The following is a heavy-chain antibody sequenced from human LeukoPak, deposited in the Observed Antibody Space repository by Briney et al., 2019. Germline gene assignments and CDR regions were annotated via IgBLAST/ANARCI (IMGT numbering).Heavy chain of an antibody. CDR1: GYTFTSYY. V-gene: IGHV1-46*01. J-gene: IGHJ6*03. CDR3: ARDLASSSSSRLSRYYYYYYMDV. CDR2: INPSGGST. D-gene: IGHD6-6*01. Sequence: GASVKVSCKASGYTFTSYYMHWVRQAPGQGLEWMGIINPSGGSTSYAQKFQGRVTMTRDMSTSTVYMELSSLRSEDTAVYYCARDLASSSSSRLSRYYYYYYMDVWGKGTTVTVSS.